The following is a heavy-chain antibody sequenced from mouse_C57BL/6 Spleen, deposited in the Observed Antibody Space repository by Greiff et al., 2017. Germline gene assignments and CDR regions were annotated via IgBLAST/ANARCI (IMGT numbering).Heavy chain of an antibody. D-gene: IGHD1-1*01. J-gene: IGHJ1*03. V-gene: IGHV1-53*01. CDR1: GYTFTSYW. CDR3: ARCLLLRASWYFDV. Sequence: VQLQQSGTELVKPGASVKLSCKASGYTFTSYWMHWVKQRPGQGLEWIGNINPSNGGTNYNEKFKSKATLTVDKSSSTAYMQLSSLTSEDSSVYYCARCLLLRASWYFDVWGTGTTVTVSS. CDR2: INPSNGGT.